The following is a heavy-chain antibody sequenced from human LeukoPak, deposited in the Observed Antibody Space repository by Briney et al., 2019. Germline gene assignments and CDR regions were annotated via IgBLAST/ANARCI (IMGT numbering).Heavy chain of an antibody. D-gene: IGHD6-19*01. CDR1: GGSVSSGSYY. J-gene: IGHJ4*02. Sequence: SETLSLTGTVSGGSVSSGSYYGSWIRQPPGKGLEWIGYIYYSGSTNYNPSLKSRVTISVDTSKNQFSLKLSSVTAADTAVYYCARWVRDPSSGWSLDYWGQGTLVTVSS. CDR2: IYYSGST. CDR3: ARWVRDPSSGWSLDY. V-gene: IGHV4-61*01.